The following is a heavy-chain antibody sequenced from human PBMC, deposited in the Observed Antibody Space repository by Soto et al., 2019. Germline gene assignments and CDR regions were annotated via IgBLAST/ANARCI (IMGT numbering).Heavy chain of an antibody. V-gene: IGHV4-39*01. CDR1: GGSISSSSGY. J-gene: IGHJ3*02. D-gene: IGHD3-16*01. Sequence: PETLSLTCTVSGGSISSSSGYWGWIRQPPGKGLEWIGSIYYSGTTYYNPSLKSRVTISVDTSKNQFSLKLSSVTAADTAVYYCARPRGGYLGAFDIWGQGTIV. CDR3: ARPRGGYLGAFDI. CDR2: IYYSGTT.